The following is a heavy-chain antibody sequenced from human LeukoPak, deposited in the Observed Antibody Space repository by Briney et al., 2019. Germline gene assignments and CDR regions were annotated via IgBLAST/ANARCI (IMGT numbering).Heavy chain of an antibody. CDR1: GGSISSGGYY. CDR3: ARRGGAAGIYY. V-gene: IGHV4-31*03. CDR2: IYYSGST. J-gene: IGHJ4*02. Sequence: PSETLSLTCTVSGGSISSGGYYWSWIRQHPGRGLEWIGYIYYSGSTYYNPSLKSRVTISVDTSKNQFSLKLSSVTAADTAVYYCARRGGAAGIYYWGQGTLVTVSS. D-gene: IGHD6-13*01.